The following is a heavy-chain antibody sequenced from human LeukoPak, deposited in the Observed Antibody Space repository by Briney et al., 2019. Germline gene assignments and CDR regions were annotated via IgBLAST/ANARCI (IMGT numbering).Heavy chain of an antibody. CDR1: GGSISSYY. D-gene: IGHD2-15*01. V-gene: IGHV4-59*01. Sequence: SGTLSLTCTVSGGSISSYYWSWIRQTPGKGLEWIGYIYYSGSTNYNPSLKSRVTISVDTSKNQFSLKLSSVTAADTAVYYCARDYLYCSGGSCYSTFDYWGQGTLVTVSS. CDR3: ARDYLYCSGGSCYSTFDY. J-gene: IGHJ4*02. CDR2: IYYSGST.